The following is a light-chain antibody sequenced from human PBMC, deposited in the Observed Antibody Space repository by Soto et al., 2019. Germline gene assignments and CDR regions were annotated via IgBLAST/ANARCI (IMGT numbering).Light chain of an antibody. J-gene: IGKJ5*01. CDR3: QWYNNWPPIT. CDR1: QSVSSN. V-gene: IGKV3-15*01. Sequence: EIVMTQSPATLSVSPGERATLSCRASQSVSSNLAWYQQKPGQAPRLLIYGASTRATGIPARFSGSGSGTEFSLNISRLQSEDFTVDSCQWYNNWPPITFGQGTRLEIK. CDR2: GAS.